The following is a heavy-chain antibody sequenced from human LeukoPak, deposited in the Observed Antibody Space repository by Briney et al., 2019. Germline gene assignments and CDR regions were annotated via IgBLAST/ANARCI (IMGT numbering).Heavy chain of an antibody. CDR3: ARDGNPGIAAAFDY. V-gene: IGHV1-18*01. CDR2: ISAYNGNT. J-gene: IGHJ4*02. CDR1: GGTFSSYA. Sequence: GASVKVSCKASGGTFSSYAISWVRQAPGQGLEWMGWISAYNGNTNYAQKLQGRVTMTTDTSTSTAYMELRSLRSDDTAVYYCARDGNPGIAAAFDYWGQGTLVTVSS. D-gene: IGHD6-13*01.